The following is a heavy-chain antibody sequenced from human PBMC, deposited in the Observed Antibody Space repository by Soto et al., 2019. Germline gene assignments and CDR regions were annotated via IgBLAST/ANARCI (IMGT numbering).Heavy chain of an antibody. CDR1: GGSVTSGDISYS. CDR3: ARESTVVTLRTFDI. CDR2: IYPIGTA. J-gene: IGHJ3*02. D-gene: IGHD2-21*02. Sequence: PSETLSLTCSVSGGSVTSGDISYSWSWIRQPVGKGLEWIGNIYPIGTASHNPSLKSRVTMSIDKSRNQFSLRLTSVTAADTAVYYCARESTVVTLRTFDIWGQGTMVNVSS. V-gene: IGHV4-30-2*01.